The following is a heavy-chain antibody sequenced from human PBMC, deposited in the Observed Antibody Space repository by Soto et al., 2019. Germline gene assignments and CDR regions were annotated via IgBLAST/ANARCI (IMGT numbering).Heavy chain of an antibody. Sequence: ASVKVSCKSSGYTFTSYAMHCVRQAPGQRLEWMGWINAGNGNTKYSQKFQGRVTITRDTSASTAYMELSSLRSEDTAVYYCASHNVDTAMVPAFDYWGQGTLVTVSS. J-gene: IGHJ4*02. V-gene: IGHV1-3*01. CDR2: INAGNGNT. CDR3: ASHNVDTAMVPAFDY. CDR1: GYTFTSYA. D-gene: IGHD5-18*01.